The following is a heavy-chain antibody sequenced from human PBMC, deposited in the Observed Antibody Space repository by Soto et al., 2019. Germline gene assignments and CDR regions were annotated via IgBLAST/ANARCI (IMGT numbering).Heavy chain of an antibody. V-gene: IGHV4-4*02. Sequence: SETLSLTCAVPGGSISSSNWWSWVRQPPGKGLEWIGEIYHSGSTNYNPSLKSRVTISVDKSKNQFSLKLSSVTAADTAVYYCAGAHDFLYFDYWRQGPLVTVSS. CDR2: IYHSGST. CDR3: AGAHDFLYFDY. CDR1: GGSISSSNW. D-gene: IGHD3-3*01. J-gene: IGHJ4*02.